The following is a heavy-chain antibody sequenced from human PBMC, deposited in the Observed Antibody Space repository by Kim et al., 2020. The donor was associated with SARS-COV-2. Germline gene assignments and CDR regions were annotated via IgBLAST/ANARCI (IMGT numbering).Heavy chain of an antibody. CDR2: IYASGST. V-gene: IGHV4-4*07. J-gene: IGHJ4*02. CDR3: AQGSYLYYFEY. CDR1: GGSISSYY. Sequence: SETLSLTCTVSGGSISSYYWSWIRQPAGKGLEWIGHIYASGSTNFNPSLKSRLTMSVDTSKNQFSLKLSSVTAADTAVYYCAQGSYLYYFEYWGQGTLVTVSS. D-gene: IGHD3-16*02.